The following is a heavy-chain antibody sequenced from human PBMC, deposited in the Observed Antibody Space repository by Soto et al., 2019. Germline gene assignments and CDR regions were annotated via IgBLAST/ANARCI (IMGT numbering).Heavy chain of an antibody. V-gene: IGHV3-21*01. CDR3: TRDESRDSSARGWFDP. CDR2: ISSNSAYI. D-gene: IGHD6-13*01. Sequence: XASLRLSCAASGFTFRSFTMNWVRQAPGKGLEWVSTISSNSAYIYYTDALRGRFTISRDNAKNSLHLQMNSLRAEDTAVYYCTRDESRDSSARGWFDPWGPGTLVTVSS. CDR1: GFTFRSFT. J-gene: IGHJ5*02.